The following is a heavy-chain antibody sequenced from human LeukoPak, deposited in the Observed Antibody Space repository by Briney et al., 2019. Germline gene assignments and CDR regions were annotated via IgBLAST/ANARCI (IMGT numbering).Heavy chain of an antibody. CDR3: ARHNPPPTGFCSGTSCFMSGSQYIYVDV. V-gene: IGHV4-4*09. D-gene: IGHD2-2*01. Sequence: SETLSLTCTASGGTISSYDWNWIRQPPGKGPEWISYIYSTGTTKYSPSLSIRATVSVDTPKTQLSLSLRFVTATDTAVYHCARHNPPPTGFCSGTSCFMSGSQYIYVDVWGKGTPVTVS. J-gene: IGHJ6*03. CDR2: IYSTGTT. CDR1: GGTISSYD.